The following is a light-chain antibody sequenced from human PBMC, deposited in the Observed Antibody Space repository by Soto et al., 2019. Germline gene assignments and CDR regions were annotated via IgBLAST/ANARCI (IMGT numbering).Light chain of an antibody. CDR1: QSVGSN. CDR2: DAS. CDR3: QQYNNWPQIT. V-gene: IGKV3-15*01. J-gene: IGKJ5*01. Sequence: ETVMTQSPATLSVSPGERATLSCRASQSVGSNLAWYQQSPGQAPRLLIYDASTRATGIPARFSGSGSGTEFALTISSLQSEDFVVYFCQQYNNWPQITFGQGTRLEIK.